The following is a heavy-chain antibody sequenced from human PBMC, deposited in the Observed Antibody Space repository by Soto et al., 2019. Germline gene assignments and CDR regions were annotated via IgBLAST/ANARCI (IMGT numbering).Heavy chain of an antibody. J-gene: IGHJ4*02. CDR3: AKSVGIAVAGKVDY. V-gene: IGHV3-23*01. D-gene: IGHD6-19*01. CDR2: ISGSGGST. Sequence: GGSLRLSCAASGFTFSSYAMSWVRQAPGKGLEWVSAISGSGGSTYYADSVKGRFTISRDNSKNTLYLQMNSLRAEDTAVYYCAKSVGIAVAGKVDYWGQGTLVTVSS. CDR1: GFTFSSYA.